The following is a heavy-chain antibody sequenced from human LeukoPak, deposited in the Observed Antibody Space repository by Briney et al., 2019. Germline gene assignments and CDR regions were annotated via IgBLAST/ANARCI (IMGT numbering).Heavy chain of an antibody. CDR3: ARHLDYYGSGTYFHY. J-gene: IGHJ4*02. D-gene: IGHD3-10*01. CDR1: GGSISSYY. V-gene: IGHV4-59*08. Sequence: PSETLSLTCTVSGGSISSYYWSWIRQPPGKGLEWIGYIYYSGSTNYNPSLKSRVTISVDTSKNQFSLKLSSVTAADTAVYYCARHLDYYGSGTYFHYWGQGTLVTVSS. CDR2: IYYSGST.